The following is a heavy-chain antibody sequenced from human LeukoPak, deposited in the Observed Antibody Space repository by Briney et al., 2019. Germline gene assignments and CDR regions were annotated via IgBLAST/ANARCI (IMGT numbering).Heavy chain of an antibody. CDR1: GFTFSNYW. V-gene: IGHV3-74*01. Sequence: PGGSLRLSCAASGFTFSNYWVHWVRQAPGKGLVWVSRINTDGSSTNYADSVKGRFTISRDNAKNTLYLQMNSLRAEDTAVYYCARVGGYGEFDYWGQGTLVTVSS. CDR3: ARVGGYGEFDY. J-gene: IGHJ4*02. D-gene: IGHD5-12*01. CDR2: INTDGSST.